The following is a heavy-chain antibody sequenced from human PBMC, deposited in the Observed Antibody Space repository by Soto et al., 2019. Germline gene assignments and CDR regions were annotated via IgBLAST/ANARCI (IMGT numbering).Heavy chain of an antibody. D-gene: IGHD3-10*01. Sequence: ASVKVSCKASGYTFTGYYMHWVRQAPGQGLEWMGWINPNSGGTNYAQKFQGWVTMTRDTSISTAYMELSRLRSDDTAVYYCARDQGALGWFGGLFSNYYYSGMDVWGQGTKVTVSS. V-gene: IGHV1-2*04. J-gene: IGHJ6*02. CDR1: GYTFTGYY. CDR3: ARDQGALGWFGGLFSNYYYSGMDV. CDR2: INPNSGGT.